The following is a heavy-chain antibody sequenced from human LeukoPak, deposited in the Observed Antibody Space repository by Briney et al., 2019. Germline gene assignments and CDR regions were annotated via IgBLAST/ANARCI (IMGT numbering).Heavy chain of an antibody. D-gene: IGHD2-2*01. V-gene: IGHV4-34*01. CDR2: INHSGTT. J-gene: IGHJ4*02. CDR3: ARRGVYCSGTSRYWVFDY. Sequence: SETLSLTCAVYGGSFSGYYWSWIRQPPGKGLEWIGEINHSGTTNYNPSLKSRVTISVDTSKNQFSLNLSSVTAADTAVFYCARRGVYCSGTSRYWVFDYWGQGTLVTVSS. CDR1: GGSFSGYY.